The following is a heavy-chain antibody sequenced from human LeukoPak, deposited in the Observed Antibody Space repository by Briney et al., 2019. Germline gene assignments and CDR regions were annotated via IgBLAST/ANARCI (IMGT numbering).Heavy chain of an antibody. V-gene: IGHV4-30-4*07. J-gene: IGHJ5*02. D-gene: IGHD6-13*01. CDR1: GGSISSGGYS. CDR2: IYYSGST. CDR3: AREGDSGSVGWFDP. Sequence: SQTLSLTCAVSGGSISSGGYSWSWIRQPPGKGLEWIGYIYYSGSTYYNPSLKSRVTISVDTSKNQFSLKLSSVTAADTAVYYCAREGDSGSVGWFDPLGPGNPGHRLL.